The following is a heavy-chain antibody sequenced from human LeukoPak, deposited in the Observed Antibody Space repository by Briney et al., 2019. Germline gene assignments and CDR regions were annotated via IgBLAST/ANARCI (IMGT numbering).Heavy chain of an antibody. CDR2: IIPLLGIT. CDR1: GGTFSSYA. J-gene: IGHJ3*02. D-gene: IGHD3-16*01. CDR3: ARARTMITFGGVRHAFDI. V-gene: IGHV1-69*04. Sequence: ASVKVSCKASGGTFSSYAFNWVRQAPGQGLEWVGRIIPLLGITNHAQKLQGRVTVTADTATNTAYMGLSSLIPDDTAVYYCARARTMITFGGVRHAFDIWGQGTLVTVSS.